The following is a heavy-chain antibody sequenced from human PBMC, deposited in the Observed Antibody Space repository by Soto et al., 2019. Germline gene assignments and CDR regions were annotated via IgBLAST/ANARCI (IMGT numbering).Heavy chain of an antibody. CDR1: GYTFTSYD. J-gene: IGHJ5*02. CDR3: ARPPFPRRSWSGYYSSYMSSAGFDP. V-gene: IGHV1-8*01. D-gene: IGHD3-3*01. CDR2: MNPNSGNT. Sequence: GASVKVSCKASGYTFTSYDINWVRQATGQGLEWMGWMNPNSGNTGYAQKFQGRVTMTRNTSISTAYMELSSLRSEDTAVYYCARPPFPRRSWSGYYSSYMSSAGFDPWGQGTLVTVSS.